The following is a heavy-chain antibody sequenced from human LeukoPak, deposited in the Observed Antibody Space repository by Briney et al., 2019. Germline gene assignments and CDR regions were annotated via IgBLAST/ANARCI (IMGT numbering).Heavy chain of an antibody. CDR2: ITSGGTYI. CDR3: ARGDYTTVFDY. V-gene: IGHV3-21*01. Sequence: GGSLRLSCAASGFTFSSYSMNWVRQAPGKGLEWVSSITSGGTYIYYADSVKGRFTISTDNAKNSLYLQTNSLRAEDTAVYYCARGDYTTVFDYWGQGALVTVSS. J-gene: IGHJ4*02. D-gene: IGHD2-2*02. CDR1: GFTFSSYS.